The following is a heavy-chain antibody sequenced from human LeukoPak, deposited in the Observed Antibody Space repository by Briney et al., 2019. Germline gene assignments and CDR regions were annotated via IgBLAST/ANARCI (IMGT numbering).Heavy chain of an antibody. V-gene: IGHV3-43*02. Sequence: GGSLRLSCAASGFTFDDYAMHWVRQAPGKGLEWVSLISGDGGSTYYADSVKGRFTISRDDSKNSLYLQMNSLRTEDTALYYCAKDYYDSSGLDYWGQGTLVTVSS. CDR2: ISGDGGST. D-gene: IGHD3-22*01. CDR3: AKDYYDSSGLDY. CDR1: GFTFDDYA. J-gene: IGHJ4*02.